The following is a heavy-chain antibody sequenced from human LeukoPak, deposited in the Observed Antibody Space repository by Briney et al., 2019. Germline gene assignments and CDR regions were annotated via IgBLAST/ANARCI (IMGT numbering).Heavy chain of an antibody. CDR2: INHEGGDI. V-gene: IGHV3-7*01. CDR3: ATYINWVAGDV. Sequence: PGGSLRLSCAASGFTFSESWMSWVRQAPGKVLEWVANINHEGGDICYVDSVKGRFTISRDNAKNSLYLQMSSLTAEDTAIYYCATYINWVAGDVWGQGTTVTVSS. CDR1: GFTFSESW. J-gene: IGHJ6*02. D-gene: IGHD1-1*01.